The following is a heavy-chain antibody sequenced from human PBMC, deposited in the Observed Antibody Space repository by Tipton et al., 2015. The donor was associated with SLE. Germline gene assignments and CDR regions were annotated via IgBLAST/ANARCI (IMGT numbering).Heavy chain of an antibody. Sequence: SLRLSCAASGFTFSSYSMNWVRQAPGKGLEWVSSISSSSTYIHYADSVKGRFTISRDNAKNSLHLQMNSLRAEDTAVYYCAREGYSSGWFNYWGQGTLVTVSS. CDR1: GFTFSSYS. CDR2: ISSSSTYI. J-gene: IGHJ4*02. CDR3: AREGYSSGWFNY. V-gene: IGHV3-21*03. D-gene: IGHD6-19*01.